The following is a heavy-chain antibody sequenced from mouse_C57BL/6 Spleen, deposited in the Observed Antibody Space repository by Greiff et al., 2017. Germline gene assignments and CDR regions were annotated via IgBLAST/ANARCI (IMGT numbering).Heavy chain of an antibody. CDR1: GFSLTSYG. CDR3: ARIRNAMDY. CDR2: IWSGGST. V-gene: IGHV2-2*01. J-gene: IGHJ4*01. Sequence: VKLVESGPGLVQPSQSLSITCTVSGFSLTSYGVHWVRQSPGKGLEWLGVIWSGGSTDYNAAFISRLSISKDNSKSQVFFKMNSLQADDTAIYYCARIRNAMDYWGQGTSVTVSS.